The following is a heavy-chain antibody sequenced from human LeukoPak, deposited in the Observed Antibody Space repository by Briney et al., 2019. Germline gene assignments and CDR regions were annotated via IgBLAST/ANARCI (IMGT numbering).Heavy chain of an antibody. Sequence: SETLSLTCTVSGGSISSYYWSWIRQPPGKGLEWIGYIYYSGSTNYNPSLKSRVTISVDTSKNQFSLKLSSVTAADTAVYYCARTYCGGDCFSSWLSYWYFDLWGRGTLVTVSS. CDR1: GGSISSYY. CDR3: ARTYCGGDCFSSWLSYWYFDL. V-gene: IGHV4-59*01. CDR2: IYYSGST. D-gene: IGHD2-21*02. J-gene: IGHJ2*01.